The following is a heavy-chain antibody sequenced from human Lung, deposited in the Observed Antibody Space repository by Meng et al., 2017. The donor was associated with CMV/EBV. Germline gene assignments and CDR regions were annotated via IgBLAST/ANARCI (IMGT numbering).Heavy chain of an antibody. CDR1: GFPFSSYA. J-gene: IGHJ5*02. V-gene: IGHV3-23*01. CDR2: FSGSGGST. Sequence: GGSLRLXCAASGFPFSSYAMSWVRKAPGKGLEWVSAFSGSGGSTYYADSVKGRFTISRDNSKNTLYLQMNSLRAEDTAVYYCAKDQSSWYGTGDDNWFDPWXQGTXVTVSS. D-gene: IGHD6-13*01. CDR3: AKDQSSWYGTGDDNWFDP.